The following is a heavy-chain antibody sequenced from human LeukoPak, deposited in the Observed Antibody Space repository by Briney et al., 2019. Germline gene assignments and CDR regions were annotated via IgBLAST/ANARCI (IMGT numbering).Heavy chain of an antibody. CDR2: INGNGGST. CDR1: GFTFSNYA. Sequence: GGSLRLSCAASGFTFSNYAMNWVRQAPGKGLEWVSSINGNGGSTYYADSVKGRFTISRDNAKNTLYLQMNSLRADDTAVYYCATTGSGSYYDYWGQGTLVTVSS. D-gene: IGHD1-26*01. CDR3: ATTGSGSYYDY. V-gene: IGHV3-23*01. J-gene: IGHJ4*02.